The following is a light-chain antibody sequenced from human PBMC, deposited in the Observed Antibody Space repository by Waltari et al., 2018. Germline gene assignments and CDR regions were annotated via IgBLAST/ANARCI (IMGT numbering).Light chain of an antibody. CDR1: QSITNW. CDR2: KAS. CDR3: QQYDNYWT. J-gene: IGKJ1*01. V-gene: IGKV1-5*03. Sequence: DIQMTQSPSTLSASVGDRVTITCRASQSITNWLAWYQQKPGKAPKLLIYKASNLESGVQSRFSGSGSGTELTLTISSLQPDDFATYYCQQYDNYWTFGQGTKVEIK.